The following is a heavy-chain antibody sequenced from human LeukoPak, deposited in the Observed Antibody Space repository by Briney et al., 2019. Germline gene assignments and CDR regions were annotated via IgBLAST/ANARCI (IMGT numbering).Heavy chain of an antibody. J-gene: IGHJ6*03. V-gene: IGHV3-30*04. CDR1: GFTFSLFA. Sequence: GGSLRLSCAASGFTFSLFAMHWVRQSPGKGLEWVAAISYDGKDKFYADSVQGRFTFSRDNAKNSLFLQMNSLRAEDTAVYYCARVLRYCSGGNCYSGGLGYMDVWGKGTTVTISS. CDR2: ISYDGKDK. D-gene: IGHD2-15*01. CDR3: ARVLRYCSGGNCYSGGLGYMDV.